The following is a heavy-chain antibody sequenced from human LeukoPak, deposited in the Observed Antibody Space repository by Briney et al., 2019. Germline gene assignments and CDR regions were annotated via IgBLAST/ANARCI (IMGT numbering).Heavy chain of an antibody. CDR3: AEDRAGDPRAYFDY. CDR2: IRYDGSNK. V-gene: IGHV3-30*02. D-gene: IGHD3-10*01. Sequence: GGSLRLSCAASGFTFSSYGMHWVRQAPGKGLEWVAFIRYDGSNKYYADSVKGRFTISRDNSKNTLYLQMNSLRAEDTAVYYCAEDRAGDPRAYFDYWGQGTLVTVSS. J-gene: IGHJ4*02. CDR1: GFTFSSYG.